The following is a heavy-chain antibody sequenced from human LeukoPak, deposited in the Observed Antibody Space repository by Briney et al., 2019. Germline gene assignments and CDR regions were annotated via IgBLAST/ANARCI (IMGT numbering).Heavy chain of an antibody. D-gene: IGHD2-2*01. J-gene: IGHJ5*02. CDR2: MNPNSGNT. V-gene: IGHV1-8*03. CDR1: GGTFSSYA. CDR3: ARVPAATVSFDP. Sequence: ASVKVSCKASGGTFSSYAISWVRQAPGQGLEWMGWMNPNSGNTGYAQKFQGRVTITRNTSISTAYMELSSLRSEDTAVYYCARVPAATVSFDPWGQGTLVTVSS.